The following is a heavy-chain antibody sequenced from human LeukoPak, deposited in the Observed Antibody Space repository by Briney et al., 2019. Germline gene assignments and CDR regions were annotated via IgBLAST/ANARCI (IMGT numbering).Heavy chain of an antibody. CDR2: INSDGSSI. CDR1: GFSFSSYW. Sequence: GGSLRLSCAASGFSFSSYWMYWVRHDPGKGLVRVSRINSDGSSISYADSVKGRFTISRDNTKTTVYLQMNSLRAEDTAVYYCARVASSRAFDYWGQGTLVTVSS. V-gene: IGHV3-74*01. D-gene: IGHD1-26*01. CDR3: ARVASSRAFDY. J-gene: IGHJ4*02.